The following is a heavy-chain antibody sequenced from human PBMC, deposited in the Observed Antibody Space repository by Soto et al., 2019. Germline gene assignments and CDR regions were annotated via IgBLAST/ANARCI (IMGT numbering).Heavy chain of an antibody. V-gene: IGHV1-2*02. Sequence: ASVKVSCKGSGYTFTCYYMHLVRHAAGQGLEWMGWINPHSGGTNYAQKFQGRVNMTRDTSTSTAYMELRSLRSDDTAVYYCARQLDSTGYSRAFDIWGKGTMVTASS. CDR2: INPHSGGT. J-gene: IGHJ3*02. D-gene: IGHD3-22*01. CDR3: ARQLDSTGYSRAFDI. CDR1: GYTFTCYY.